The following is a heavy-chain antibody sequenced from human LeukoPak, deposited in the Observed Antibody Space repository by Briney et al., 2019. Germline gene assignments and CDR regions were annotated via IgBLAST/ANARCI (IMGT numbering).Heavy chain of an antibody. CDR3: ARDRHCVNGVCHSPPGMDV. D-gene: IGHD2-8*01. J-gene: IGHJ6*02. V-gene: IGHV3-33*01. CDR2: IWFDKNQ. Sequence: TGGSLRLSCAASGFILNDYGMHWVRRAPAKGLEWVADIWFDKNQHFADSGKGRFAISRDNSKNTVYLQINSRRAEDTAVYYCARDRHCVNGVCHSPPGMDVWGQGTTVTVSS. CDR1: GFILNDYG.